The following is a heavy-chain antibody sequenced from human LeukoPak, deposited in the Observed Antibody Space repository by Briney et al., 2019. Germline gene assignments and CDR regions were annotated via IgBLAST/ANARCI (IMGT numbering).Heavy chain of an antibody. CDR1: GGSISSYF. D-gene: IGHD3-10*01. Sequence: SETLSLTCTVSGGSISSYFWSWIRLPPGKGLEWIGYVSYSGSTNYNPSLKSRVTIPVDTSKNHFSLKLSSVTAADTAVYYCASGLSQSGSEWNCFDPWGQGTLVTVSS. J-gene: IGHJ5*02. CDR2: VSYSGST. CDR3: ASGLSQSGSEWNCFDP. V-gene: IGHV4-59*08.